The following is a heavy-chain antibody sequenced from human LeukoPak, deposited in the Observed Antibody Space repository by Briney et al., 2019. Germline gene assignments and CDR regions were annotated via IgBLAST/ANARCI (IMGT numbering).Heavy chain of an antibody. V-gene: IGHV4-4*02. J-gene: IGHJ4*02. CDR1: GGSISDTNW. CDR3: AREGGPYRPLDY. CDR2: VNLQGSA. Sequence: ASETLSLTCGVSGGSISDTNWWTWFRQPPGKGLEWIGEVNLQGSANYNPSLKSRVAISVDKSDNHISLKRTPVTAADTAVYYCAREGGPYRPLDYSGQGTLVTVAS.